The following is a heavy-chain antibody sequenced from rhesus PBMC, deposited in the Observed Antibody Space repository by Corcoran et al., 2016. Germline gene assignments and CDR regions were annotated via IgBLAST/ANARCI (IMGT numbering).Heavy chain of an antibody. D-gene: IGHD3-22*01. Sequence: QLQESGPGLVKPSENQFLTCRVAGGSLTYSWRIRVRQSPGRGLEWVGEIRGDGGTTHSIPTLKSRVTFSTVASKSQFSLKLTSVTAADTAIYYCARDGGSDSYSRDVWGRGVLVTVSS. CDR1: GGSLTYSW. CDR3: ARDGGSDSYSRDV. CDR2: IRGDGGTT. V-gene: IGHV4-80*01. J-gene: IGHJ5-2*02.